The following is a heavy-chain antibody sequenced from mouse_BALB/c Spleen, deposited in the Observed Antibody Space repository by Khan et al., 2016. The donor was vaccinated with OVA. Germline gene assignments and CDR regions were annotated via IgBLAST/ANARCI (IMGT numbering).Heavy chain of an antibody. Sequence: EVQLQQSGAELVKPWASVKFSCTASGFNIKDTYMHWVKQRPEQGLEWIGRIDPANGNNKYDPKIQGQSTITADTSSNTSYLQLSSLTSEDTAVYYCAGINAWGQGTTLRVSA. CDR1: GFNIKDTY. CDR3: AGINA. V-gene: IGHV14-3*02. CDR2: IDPANGNN. J-gene: IGHJ2*01.